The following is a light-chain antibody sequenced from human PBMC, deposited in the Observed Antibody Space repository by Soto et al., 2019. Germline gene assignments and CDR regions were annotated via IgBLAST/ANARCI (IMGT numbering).Light chain of an antibody. V-gene: IGKV1-39*01. Sequence: DIQMTQSPSSLSASVGDRVTITCRANQSITSYLNWYQQKPGKAPKLLIYAASTLQSGVPSRFSGSGSGTDFTLTINSLQPEDFATYHCQQSHTFPCTFGGGTKVEIK. CDR2: AAS. J-gene: IGKJ4*01. CDR3: QQSHTFPCT. CDR1: QSITSY.